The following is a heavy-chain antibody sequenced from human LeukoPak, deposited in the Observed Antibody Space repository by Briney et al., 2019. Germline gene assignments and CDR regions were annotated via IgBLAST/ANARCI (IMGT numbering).Heavy chain of an antibody. V-gene: IGHV4-39*07. CDR3: ARGGVGATSEGIDF. CDR1: GGSISSSKYF. J-gene: IGHJ4*02. D-gene: IGHD1-26*01. CDR2: IFYGGST. Sequence: KPSETLSLTCTASGGSISSSKYFWDWLRQSPGKGPDWIVGIFYGGSTYYSPSLKSRVTMSIDTSKNQFSLTLTSVTAADTAIYYCARGGVGATSEGIDFWGRGILVSVSS.